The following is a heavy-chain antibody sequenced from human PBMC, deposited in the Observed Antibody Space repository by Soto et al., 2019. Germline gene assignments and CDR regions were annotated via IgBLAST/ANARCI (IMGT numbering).Heavy chain of an antibody. V-gene: IGHV3-53*01. CDR3: AGSSYSSSPRSYYYYGMDV. J-gene: IGHJ6*02. Sequence: PGGSLRLSCAASGFTVSSNYMSWVRQAPGKGLEWVSVIYSGGSTYYADSVKGRFTISRDNSKNTLYLQMNSLRAEDTAVYYCAGSSYSSSPRSYYYYGMDVWGQGTTVTVSS. CDR1: GFTVSSNY. CDR2: IYSGGST. D-gene: IGHD6-6*01.